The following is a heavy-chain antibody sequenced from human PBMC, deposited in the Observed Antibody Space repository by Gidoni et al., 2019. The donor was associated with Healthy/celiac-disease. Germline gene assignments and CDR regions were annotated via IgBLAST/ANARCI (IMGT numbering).Heavy chain of an antibody. D-gene: IGHD3-10*01. CDR2: IDPSDSYT. J-gene: IGHJ5*02. V-gene: IGHV5-10-1*01. CDR3: AREGAYYGSGSYGNWFDP. Sequence: EVQLVQSGAEVKKPAESLRISCKGSGYSFTSYWISGVRQMPGKGLEWMGRIDPSDSYTNYSPSFQGHVTISADKASSTAYLQWSSLKASDTAMYYCAREGAYYGSGSYGNWFDPWGQGTLVTVSS. CDR1: GYSFTSYW.